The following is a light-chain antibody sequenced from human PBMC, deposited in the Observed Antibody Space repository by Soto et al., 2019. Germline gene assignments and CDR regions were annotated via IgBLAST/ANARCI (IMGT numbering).Light chain of an antibody. J-gene: IGKJ1*01. Sequence: DIQMTQSPSTLSASVGDRVTITCRASQRIYKWLAWYQQKPGKAPNLLNYEASNLENGVPSRFSGSGSETEFTLTISSLQPDDVATYYCQQYNTYWTFGQGTKVEIK. V-gene: IGKV1-5*01. CDR3: QQYNTYWT. CDR1: QRIYKW. CDR2: EAS.